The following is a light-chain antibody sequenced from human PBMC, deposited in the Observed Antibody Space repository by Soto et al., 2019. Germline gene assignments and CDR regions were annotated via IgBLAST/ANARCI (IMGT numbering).Light chain of an antibody. V-gene: IGKV1-39*01. CDR3: RHGYVAPYS. CDR1: QDLNCY. J-gene: IGKJ2*03. CDR2: SAS. Sequence: QMTKTPPPLSAPMGNTVTIPGRGGQDLNCYLNWYHQNPGEDPKLLIYSASTLHSGVPSRFTGSGSETDFPLSIRRLRLEDLASYYCRHGYVAPYSFRPGDQGGH.